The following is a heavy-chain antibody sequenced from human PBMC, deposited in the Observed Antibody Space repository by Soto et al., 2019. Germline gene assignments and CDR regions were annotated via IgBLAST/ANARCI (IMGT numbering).Heavy chain of an antibody. CDR2: IFYDGYT. J-gene: IGHJ4*02. CDR3: ARLQAAVPHY. V-gene: IGHV4-39*01. Sequence: QVQLQASGPGLVMPSETLSLTCTVSGDSISGSPYFWGWIRQPPGKRLEWIGSIFYDGYTLYTPSLKSRVTISVDTSKNQFSLKLTSVAAADTAIYFCARLQAAVPHYWGQGILVTVSS. D-gene: IGHD6-13*01. CDR1: GDSISGSPYF.